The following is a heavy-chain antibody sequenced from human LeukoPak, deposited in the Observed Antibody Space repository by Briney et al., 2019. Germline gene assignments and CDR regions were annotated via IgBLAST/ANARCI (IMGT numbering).Heavy chain of an antibody. CDR2: LNSDGSST. CDR3: VRDLRYCSSTSCYDPCFDY. CDR1: GFTFSSYW. V-gene: IGHV3-74*01. D-gene: IGHD2-2*01. J-gene: IGHJ4*02. Sequence: GGSLSLSCAASGFTFSSYWMHWVRQAPGKGLVWVSRLNSDGSSTGYADSVKGRFTISRDNAKNTLYLQVNSLRAEDTAVYYCVRDLRYCSSTSCYDPCFDYWGQGTLVTVSS.